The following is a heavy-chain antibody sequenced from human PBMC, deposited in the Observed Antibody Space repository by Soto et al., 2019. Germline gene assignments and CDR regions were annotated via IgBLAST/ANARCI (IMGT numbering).Heavy chain of an antibody. D-gene: IGHD3-22*01. V-gene: IGHV4-34*01. J-gene: IGHJ4*02. CDR2: INHSGST. CDR1: GGSFSCYY. CDR3: AKDLYSYDSSGYYY. Sequence: PSETLSLTCAVYGGSFSCYYWSWIRPPPGKGLEWIGEINHSGSTNYNPSLKSRVTISRDNSKNTLYLQMNSLRAEDTAVYYCAKDLYSYDSSGYYYWGQGTLVTVSS.